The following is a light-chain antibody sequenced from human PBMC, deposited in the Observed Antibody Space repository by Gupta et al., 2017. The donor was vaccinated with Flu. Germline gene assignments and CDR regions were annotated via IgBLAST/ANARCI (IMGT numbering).Light chain of an antibody. Sequence: EILLTQSPATLSLSPGERATLSCRASQSVSSYLAWYQQKPGQAPRLLIYDASNRATGIPARFSGSGSGTDFTLTISSLEPEDFAVYYWQQRSNWLTFGCGTKVEIK. V-gene: IGKV3-11*01. CDR2: DAS. J-gene: IGKJ4*01. CDR1: QSVSSY. CDR3: QQRSNWLT.